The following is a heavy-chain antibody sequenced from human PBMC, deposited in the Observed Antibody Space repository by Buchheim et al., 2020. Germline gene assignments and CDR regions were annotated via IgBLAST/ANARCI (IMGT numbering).Heavy chain of an antibody. CDR2: FYYSGST. CDR3: ARDRVYDFGPYGMDV. Sequence: QVQLQESGPGLVKPSQTLSLTCTVSGGSISSGGYYWSWIRQHPGKGLEWIGYFYYSGSTYYNPSLKSRVTLTVDTSKNQFPLKLSSVTAADTAVYYCARDRVYDFGPYGMDVWGQGTT. D-gene: IGHD3-3*01. J-gene: IGHJ6*02. CDR1: GGSISSGGYY. V-gene: IGHV4-31*03.